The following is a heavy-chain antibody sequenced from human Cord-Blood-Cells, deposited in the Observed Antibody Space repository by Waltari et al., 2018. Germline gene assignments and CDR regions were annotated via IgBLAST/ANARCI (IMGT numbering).Heavy chain of an antibody. Sequence: QVQLVQSGAEVKKPGASVKVSCKASGYTFTSYGISWVRQAPGQGLEWMGWINAYNGNTNEAQKLQCRVTMTTDTSTSTAYMELRSLRSDDTAVYYCARGGSSRGYYYYYGMDVWGQGTTVTVSS. CDR2: INAYNGNT. V-gene: IGHV1-18*01. CDR1: GYTFTSYG. D-gene: IGHD3-10*01. CDR3: ARGGSSRGYYYYYGMDV. J-gene: IGHJ6*02.